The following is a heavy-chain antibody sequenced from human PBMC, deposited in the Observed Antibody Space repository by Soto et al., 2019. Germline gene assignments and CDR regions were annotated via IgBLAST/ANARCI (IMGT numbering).Heavy chain of an antibody. CDR1: GFTFSSYA. CDR3: AKHYGVGYYYYYMDV. V-gene: IGHV3-23*01. CDR2: ISGSGGST. J-gene: IGHJ6*03. Sequence: GGSLRLSCAASGFTFSSYAMSWVRQAPGKGLEWVSAISGSGGSTYYADSVKGRFTISRDNSKNTLYLQMNSLRAEDTAVYYCAKHYGVGYYYYYMDVWGKGTTVTVSS. D-gene: IGHD3-3*01.